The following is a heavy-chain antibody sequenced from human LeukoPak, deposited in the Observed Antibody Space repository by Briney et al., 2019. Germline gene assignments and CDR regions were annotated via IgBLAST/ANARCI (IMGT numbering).Heavy chain of an antibody. CDR1: GFTFSSYS. Sequence: GGSLRLSCAASGFTFSSYSMNWVRQAPGKGLEWVAVISYDGSNKYYADSVKGRFTISRDNSKNTLYLQMNSLRAEDTAVYYCARDADRYYDYVWGSPLQPDWGQGTLVTVSS. J-gene: IGHJ4*02. V-gene: IGHV3-30*03. CDR2: ISYDGSNK. D-gene: IGHD3-16*01. CDR3: ARDADRYYDYVWGSPLQPD.